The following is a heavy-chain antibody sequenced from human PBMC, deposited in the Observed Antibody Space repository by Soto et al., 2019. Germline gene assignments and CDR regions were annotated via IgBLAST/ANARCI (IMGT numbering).Heavy chain of an antibody. CDR2: ISSNGGST. D-gene: IGHD1-26*01. J-gene: IGHJ4*02. CDR3: ALSGSYSWLPY. CDR1: GFTFSSYA. V-gene: IGHV3-23*01. Sequence: EVQLLESGGGLVQPGGSLRLSCAASGFTFSSYAVSRVRQAPGKGLEWVSSISSNGGSTYYANSVKGRFTISRDNSKNTLYLQMNSLRAEDTAVYFCALSGSYSWLPYWGQGTLVTVSS.